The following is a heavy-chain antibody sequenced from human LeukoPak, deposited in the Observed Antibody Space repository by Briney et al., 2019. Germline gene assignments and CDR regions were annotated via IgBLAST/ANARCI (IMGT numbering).Heavy chain of an antibody. CDR1: GVSISSYY. Sequence: SETLSLTCTVSGVSISSYYWSWIRQPPGKGLEWIGYIYYSGSTNYNPSLKSRVTISVDTSKNQFSLKLSSVTAADTAVYYCAGNYYSAFDIWGQGTMVTVSS. CDR3: AGNYYSAFDI. D-gene: IGHD3-22*01. V-gene: IGHV4-59*01. CDR2: IYYSGST. J-gene: IGHJ3*02.